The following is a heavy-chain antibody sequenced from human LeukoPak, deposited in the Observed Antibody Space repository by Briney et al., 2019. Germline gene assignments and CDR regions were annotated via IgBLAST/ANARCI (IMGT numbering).Heavy chain of an antibody. J-gene: IGHJ1*01. CDR2: IYTSGST. CDR3: ARGRGKFRGSSQARRGAEYFQH. D-gene: IGHD6-13*01. Sequence: PSETLSLTCTVSGGSISSYYWSWIRQPAGKALEWIGRIYTSGSTNYNPSLKSRVTMSVDTSKNQFSLKLSSVTAADTAVYYCARGRGKFRGSSQARRGAEYFQHWGQGTLVTVSS. CDR1: GGSISSYY. V-gene: IGHV4-4*07.